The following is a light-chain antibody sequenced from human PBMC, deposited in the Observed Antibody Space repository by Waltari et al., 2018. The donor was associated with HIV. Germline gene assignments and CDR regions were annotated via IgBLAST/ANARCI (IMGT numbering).Light chain of an antibody. V-gene: IGLV1-40*01. CDR3: QSYDVTLSGPLV. CDR2: GDG. Sequence: QSVLTQPPSVSGAPGQRATISCTGSDSNIGAGDDVHWYQQQPGTAPQLVLYGDGNRPSGVPDGFSGSRSGTSASLAITGLQAEDEADYYCQSYDVTLSGPLVFGGGTKLTVL. J-gene: IGLJ2*01. CDR1: DSNIGAGDD.